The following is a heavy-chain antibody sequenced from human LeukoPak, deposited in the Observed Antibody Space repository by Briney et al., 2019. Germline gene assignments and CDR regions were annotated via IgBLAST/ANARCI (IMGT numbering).Heavy chain of an antibody. J-gene: IGHJ5*02. Sequence: PSETLSLTCTVSGYSISSGYYWGWIRQPPGKGLEWIGSIYHSGSTYYNPSLKSRVTISVDTSKNQFSLKLSSVTAADTAVYYCARVGTGTTPNWFDPWGQGTLVTVSS. D-gene: IGHD1-7*01. V-gene: IGHV4-38-2*02. CDR3: ARVGTGTTPNWFDP. CDR1: GYSISSGYY. CDR2: IYHSGST.